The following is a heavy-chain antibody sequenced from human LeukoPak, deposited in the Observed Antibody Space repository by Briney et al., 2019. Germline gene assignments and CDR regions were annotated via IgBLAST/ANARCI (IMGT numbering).Heavy chain of an antibody. V-gene: IGHV3-23*01. Sequence: GALRLSCAASGITFGNYAMTWVRQAPGKGLEWVSTISGNGDTTFYPDSVKGRFTISRDNSKNTLYLQMNSLRAEDTAVYYCAKSGLNRFDYWGQGTLVTVSS. CDR2: ISGNGDTT. CDR1: GITFGNYA. CDR3: AKSGLNRFDY. J-gene: IGHJ4*02. D-gene: IGHD2-15*01.